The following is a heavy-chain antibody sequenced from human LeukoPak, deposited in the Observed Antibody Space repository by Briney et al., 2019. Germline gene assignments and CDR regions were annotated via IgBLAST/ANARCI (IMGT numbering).Heavy chain of an antibody. CDR2: IIPMFGTA. Sequence: SVKVSCKSSGGTFSTYTISWVRQAPGQGLERMGGIIPMFGTANYAQKFQGRVTITADESTSTAYMELSSLRSEDTAVYYCARSVRFGGMDYGMDVWGQGTTVTVSS. D-gene: IGHD3-16*01. CDR3: ARSVRFGGMDYGMDV. CDR1: GGTFSTYT. V-gene: IGHV1-69*13. J-gene: IGHJ6*02.